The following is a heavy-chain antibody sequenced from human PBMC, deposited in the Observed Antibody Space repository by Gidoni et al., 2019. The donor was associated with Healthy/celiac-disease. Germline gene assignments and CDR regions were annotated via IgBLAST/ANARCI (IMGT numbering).Heavy chain of an antibody. Sequence: QVQLQESGPGLVKPSETLSLTCTVSGGSISSYYWSWIRQPPGKGLEWIGYIFYSGSTKYNSSLKSRVTISVDTSKNQFSLKLSSVTAADTAEYYCARHGGGLLSPFDIWGQGTMVTVSS. CDR1: GGSISSYY. CDR2: IFYSGST. V-gene: IGHV4-59*08. D-gene: IGHD3-10*01. CDR3: ARHGGGLLSPFDI. J-gene: IGHJ3*02.